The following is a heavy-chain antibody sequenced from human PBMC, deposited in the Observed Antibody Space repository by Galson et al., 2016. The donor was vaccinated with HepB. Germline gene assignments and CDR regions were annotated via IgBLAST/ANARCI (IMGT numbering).Heavy chain of an antibody. D-gene: IGHD3-16*01. CDR3: ATGFALDS. CDR2: INAGATET. J-gene: IGHJ4*02. CDR1: GFPFSSNW. V-gene: IGHV3-7*03. Sequence: SLRLSCAVSGFPFSSNWMSWVRQAPGKGLEWVASINAGATETYYVDSVRGRFTISRDNAKNLLYLQLYRLTPEDSALYYCATGFALDSWGQGTQVPVSS.